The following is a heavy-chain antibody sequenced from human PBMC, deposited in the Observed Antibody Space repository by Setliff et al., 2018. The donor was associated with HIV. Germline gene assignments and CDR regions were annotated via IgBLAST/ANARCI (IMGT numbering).Heavy chain of an antibody. CDR3: ARYKADSSGYYYSHYYYYMDV. CDR1: GGNFSSYA. Sequence: SVKVSCKTSGGNFSSYAISWVRQAPGQGLEWMGGIIPILGIANYAQKFQGRVTITADKSTSTAYMELSSLRSEDTAVYYCARYKADSSGYYYSHYYYYMDVWGKGTTVTVSS. V-gene: IGHV1-69*10. D-gene: IGHD3-22*01. J-gene: IGHJ6*03. CDR2: IIPILGIA.